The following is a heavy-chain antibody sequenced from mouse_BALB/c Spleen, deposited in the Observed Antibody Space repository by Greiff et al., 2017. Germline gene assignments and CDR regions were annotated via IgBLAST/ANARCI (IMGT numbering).Heavy chain of an antibody. D-gene: IGHD2-4*01. Sequence: EVHLVESGGGLVKPGGSLKLSCAASGFTFSDYYMYWVRQTPEKRLEWVATISDGGSYTYYPDSVKGRFTISRDNAKNNLYLQMSSLKSEDTAMYYWARGGGYDYDEKHDAMDYWGQGTSVTVSS. J-gene: IGHJ4*01. CDR1: GFTFSDYY. CDR2: ISDGGSYT. CDR3: ARGGGYDYDEKHDAMDY. V-gene: IGHV5-4*02.